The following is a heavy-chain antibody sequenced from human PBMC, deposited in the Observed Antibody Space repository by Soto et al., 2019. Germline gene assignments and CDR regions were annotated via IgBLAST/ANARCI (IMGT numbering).Heavy chain of an antibody. D-gene: IGHD5-12*01. CDR1: GFTFSDYA. J-gene: IGHJ4*02. Sequence: EVRLVESGEGLVQPGGSLRLSCAASGFTFSDYAMHWVRQAPGKGLEHVSAINSNGDRTYYADSVKGRFTISRDNSKNTLYLQMGSLRLEDMAVYYCARLNSGLDYWGQGTLVTVSS. CDR3: ARLNSGLDY. CDR2: INSNGDRT. V-gene: IGHV3-64*02.